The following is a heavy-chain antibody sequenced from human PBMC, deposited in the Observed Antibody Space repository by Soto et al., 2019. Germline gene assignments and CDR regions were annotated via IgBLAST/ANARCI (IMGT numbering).Heavy chain of an antibody. J-gene: IGHJ2*01. D-gene: IGHD2-15*01. CDR3: ARVGYYVSGGWYLDL. CDR2: LIHSGVST. CDR1: GFTYSNYA. V-gene: IGHV3-23*01. Sequence: EVQLLESGGGLVQPGGSLRLSCAVSGFTYSNYAMSWVRQAPGKGLEWVSALIHSGVSTYYADSVNGRFTISRDNSKNTLYLEMNSLRAEDTALYYCARVGYYVSGGWYLDLWGRGTLVTVSS.